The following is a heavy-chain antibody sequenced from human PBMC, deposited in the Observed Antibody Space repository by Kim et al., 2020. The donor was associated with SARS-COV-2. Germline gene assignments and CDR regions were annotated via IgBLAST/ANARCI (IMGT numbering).Heavy chain of an antibody. V-gene: IGHV4-39*01. J-gene: IGHJ4*03. CDR2: IYYSGST. CDR3: ARYGDSTGYTNS. Sequence: SETLSLTCTVSGDSISGSSFYWGWIRQSPGRGFEWIATIYYSGSTYYNPSLRSRVTVSIDTSKKQFSLSLSPVTAADTAVYYCARYGDSTGYTNSWGQGT. CDR1: GDSISGSSFY. D-gene: IGHD3-22*01.